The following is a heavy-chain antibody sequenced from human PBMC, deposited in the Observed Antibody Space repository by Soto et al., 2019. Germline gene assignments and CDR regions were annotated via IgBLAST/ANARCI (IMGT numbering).Heavy chain of an antibody. D-gene: IGHD5-18*01. CDR3: ASYSYGYYYYYGMDV. CDR1: GYTFTSYY. J-gene: IGHJ6*02. V-gene: IGHV1-46*01. CDR2: INPSGGST. Sequence: GASVKVSCKASGYTFTSYYMHWVRQAPGQGLEWMGIINPSGGSTSYAQKFQGRVTMTRDTSTSTVYMELSSLRSEDTAVYYCASYSYGYYYYYGMDVWGQGTPVTV.